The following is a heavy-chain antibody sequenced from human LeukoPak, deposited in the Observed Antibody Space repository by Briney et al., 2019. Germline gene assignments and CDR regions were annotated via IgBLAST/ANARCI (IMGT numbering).Heavy chain of an antibody. D-gene: IGHD6-6*01. CDR1: GGSISSGDYY. J-gene: IGHJ3*02. Sequence: SETLSLTCTVSGGSISSGDYYWGWIRQPPGKGLEWIGSIYYSGSTYYNPSLKSRVTISVDTSKNQFSLKLSSVTAADTAVYYCARLKGVYDIWGQGTMVTVSS. CDR3: ARLKGVYDI. CDR2: IYYSGST. V-gene: IGHV4-39*01.